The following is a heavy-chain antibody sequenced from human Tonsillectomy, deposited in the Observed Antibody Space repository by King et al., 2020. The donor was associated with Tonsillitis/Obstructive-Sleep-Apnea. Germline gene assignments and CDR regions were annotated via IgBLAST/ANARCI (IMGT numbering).Heavy chain of an antibody. J-gene: IGHJ3*02. D-gene: IGHD3-10*01. V-gene: IGHV4-59*12. CDR1: GGSIRNYY. Sequence: VQLQESGPGLVKPSETLSLTCSVSGGSIRNYYWSWIRQPPGKGLEWIGHIEYSGSANYNPSLKSRVIISVDTSKNQFSLKLSSVTAADTAVYYCARDTYYEVSGGYDDVFDIWGQGTMVTVSS. CDR2: IEYSGSA. CDR3: ARDTYYEVSGGYDDVFDI.